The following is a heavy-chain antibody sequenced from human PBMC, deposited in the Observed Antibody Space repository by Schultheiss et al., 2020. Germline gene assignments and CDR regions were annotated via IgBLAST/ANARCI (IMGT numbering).Heavy chain of an antibody. J-gene: IGHJ2*01. CDR3: ARDEIGIAAGVSYWYFDL. CDR2: IYTSGST. V-gene: IGHV4-61*02. CDR1: GGSISSGSYY. D-gene: IGHD6-13*01. Sequence: SQTLSLTCSVSGGSISSGSYYWSWIRQPAGKGLEWIGRIYTSGSTNYNPSLKSRVTISVDTSKNQFSLKLSSVTAADTAVYYCARDEIGIAAGVSYWYFDLWGRGTLVTVSS.